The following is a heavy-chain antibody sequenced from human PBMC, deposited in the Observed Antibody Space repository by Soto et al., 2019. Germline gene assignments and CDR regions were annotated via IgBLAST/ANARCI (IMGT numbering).Heavy chain of an antibody. CDR2: ISIGGSAI. V-gene: IGHV3-48*03. CDR3: ARQIPIGWV. Sequence: PGGSLRLSCAASGFTFNTNEMSWVRQAPGKGLEWVSYISIGGSAIYYADSVKGRFTISXXXAXXTXXLXXNXXRAEDTAVYYCARQIPIGWVWGQGTLVTVSS. D-gene: IGHD2-2*03. CDR1: GFTFNTNE. J-gene: IGHJ4*02.